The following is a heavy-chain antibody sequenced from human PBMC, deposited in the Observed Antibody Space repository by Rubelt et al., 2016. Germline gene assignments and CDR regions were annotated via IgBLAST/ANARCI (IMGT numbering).Heavy chain of an antibody. CDR2: IIPILGIA. J-gene: IGHJ6*02. D-gene: IGHD5-12*01. CDR3: ARVSGYDPFYYYGMDV. CDR1: GGTFSSYA. Sequence: LVQSGAEVKKPGSSVKVSCKASGGTFSSYAISWVRQAPGQGLEWMGRIIPILGIANYAQKFQGRVTITADKSTSTAYMELSSLRSDDTAVYYCARVSGYDPFYYYGMDVWGQGTTVTVSS. V-gene: IGHV1-69*04.